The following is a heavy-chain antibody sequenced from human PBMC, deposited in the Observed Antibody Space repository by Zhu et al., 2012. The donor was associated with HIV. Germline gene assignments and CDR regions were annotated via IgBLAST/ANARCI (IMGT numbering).Heavy chain of an antibody. CDR2: IYHSGST. Sequence: QVQLQESGPGLVKPSETLSLTCAVSGYSISSGYYWGWIRQPPGKGLEWIGSIYHSGSTYYNPSLKSRVTISVDTSKNQFSLKLSSVTAADTAVYYCARRHEGWFDPWGQGTLVTVSS. CDR1: GYSISSGYY. CDR3: ARRHEGWFDP. J-gene: IGHJ5*02. V-gene: IGHV4-38-2*01.